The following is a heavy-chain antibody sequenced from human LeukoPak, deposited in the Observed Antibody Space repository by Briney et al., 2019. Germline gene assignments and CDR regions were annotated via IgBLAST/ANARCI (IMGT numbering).Heavy chain of an antibody. Sequence: SETLSLTCTVSGGSISSYYWSWIRQPAGKGLEWIGRIYTSGSTNYNPSLKSRVTMSVDTSKNQFSLKLSSVTAADTAVYYCARGQLHYDFWSGYFNWFDPWGQGTLVTVSS. CDR3: ARGQLHYDFWSGYFNWFDP. D-gene: IGHD3-3*01. V-gene: IGHV4-4*07. CDR2: IYTSGST. CDR1: GGSISSYY. J-gene: IGHJ5*02.